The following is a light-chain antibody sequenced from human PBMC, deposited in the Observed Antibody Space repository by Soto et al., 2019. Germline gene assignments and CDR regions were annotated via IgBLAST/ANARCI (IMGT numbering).Light chain of an antibody. CDR2: AAS. V-gene: IGKV1-17*01. CDR1: RYIRSD. Sequence: ENRVALSCRASRYIRSDLSWYQQRPGQPPKVLIYAASSLQSGVPSRFSGSGSGTDFTLSISSLQPEDFATYYCLQHNSDWTFGQGTKVDIK. CDR3: LQHNSDWT. J-gene: IGKJ1*01.